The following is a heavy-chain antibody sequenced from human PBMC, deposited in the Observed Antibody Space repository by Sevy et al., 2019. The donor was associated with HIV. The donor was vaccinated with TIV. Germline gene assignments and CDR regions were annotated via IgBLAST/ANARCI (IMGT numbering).Heavy chain of an antibody. Sequence: GGSLRLSCAASGFTFSSYSMNWVRQAPGKGLEWVSYISSSSSTIYYADSVKGRFTISRDNAKNSLYLQMNSLRDEDTAVYYCARDSTVWFGEFYYFDYWDQGTLVTVSS. D-gene: IGHD3-10*01. CDR3: ARDSTVWFGEFYYFDY. J-gene: IGHJ4*02. CDR2: ISSSSSTI. CDR1: GFTFSSYS. V-gene: IGHV3-48*02.